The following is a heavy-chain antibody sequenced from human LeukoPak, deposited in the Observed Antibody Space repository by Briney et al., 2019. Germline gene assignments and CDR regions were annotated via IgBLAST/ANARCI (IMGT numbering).Heavy chain of an antibody. CDR3: ARVYYSGSSYVGFDY. D-gene: IGHD1-26*01. CDR2: IYSGDST. CDR1: GFTFSSNY. Sequence: GGSLRLSCAASGFTFSSNYMSWVRQAPGKGLEWVSVIYSGDSTYYADSVKGRFTISRDNSKNTLYLQMNSLRAEDTAVYYCARVYYSGSSYVGFDYWGQGTLVTVS. J-gene: IGHJ4*02. V-gene: IGHV3-53*01.